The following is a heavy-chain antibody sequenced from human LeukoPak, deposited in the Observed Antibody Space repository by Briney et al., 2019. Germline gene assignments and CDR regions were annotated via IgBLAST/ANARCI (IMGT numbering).Heavy chain of an antibody. D-gene: IGHD3-16*02. CDR1: GGSLITGEYY. CDR2: ISNSGRT. CDR3: TRAALLGDLSLGY. Sequence: PSETLSLTCTLSGGSLITGEYYAGWIRQHPGKGLEWIGYISNSGRTYYNPSLKSRITISGDTSKNQFSLKLSSVTAADTLVNYCTRAALLGDLSLGYWGRGTLVTVSS. J-gene: IGHJ4*02. V-gene: IGHV4-31*03.